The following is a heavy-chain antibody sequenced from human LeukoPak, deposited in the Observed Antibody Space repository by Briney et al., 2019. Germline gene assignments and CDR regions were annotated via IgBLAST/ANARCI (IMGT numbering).Heavy chain of an antibody. V-gene: IGHV4-39*01. J-gene: IGHJ6*03. CDR1: GGSISSSSYY. Sequence: SETLSLTCTVSGGSISSSSYYWGWIRQPPGKGLEWIGSIYYSGSTYYNPSLKSRVTISVDTSKNQFSLKLSSVTAADTAVYYCARHNCSGGSCYHYYYYYYMDVWGKGTTVTVSS. D-gene: IGHD2-15*01. CDR2: IYYSGST. CDR3: ARHNCSGGSCYHYYYYYYMDV.